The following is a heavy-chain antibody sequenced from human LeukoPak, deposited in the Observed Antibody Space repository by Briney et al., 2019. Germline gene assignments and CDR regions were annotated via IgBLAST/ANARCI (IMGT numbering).Heavy chain of an antibody. J-gene: IGHJ3*02. CDR3: ARWSRGDAFDI. CDR2: INSDGSST. V-gene: IGHV3-74*01. CDR1: GFTFSSYW. Sequence: AGGSPRLSCAASGFTFSSYWMHWVRQAPGKGLVWVSRINSDGSSTSYADSVKGRFTISRDNAKNTLYLQMNSLRAEDTAVYYCARWSRGDAFDIWGQGTMVTVSS.